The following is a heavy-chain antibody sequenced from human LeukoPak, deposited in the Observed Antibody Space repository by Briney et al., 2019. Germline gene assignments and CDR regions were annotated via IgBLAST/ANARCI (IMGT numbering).Heavy chain of an antibody. CDR1: GGSISSSSYY. Sequence: SETLSLTCTVSGGSISSSSYYWGWIRQPPGKGLEWIGSIYYSGSTYYNPSLKSRVTISVDTSKNQFSLKLSSVTAADTAVYYCARLGVQTSFDYWGQGTLVTVSS. D-gene: IGHD1-1*01. CDR2: IYYSGST. J-gene: IGHJ4*02. CDR3: ARLGVQTSFDY. V-gene: IGHV4-39*01.